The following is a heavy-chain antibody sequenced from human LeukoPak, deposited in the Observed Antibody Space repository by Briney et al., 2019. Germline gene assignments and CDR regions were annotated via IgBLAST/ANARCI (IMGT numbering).Heavy chain of an antibody. D-gene: IGHD2-8*01. CDR1: GGSISSYC. J-gene: IGHJ6*02. CDR2: IYYSGST. V-gene: IGHV4-59*01. CDR3: ARARLYGSYYYYGMDV. Sequence: SETLSLTCTVSGGSISSYCWSWIRQPPGKGLEWIGYIYYSGSTNYNPSLKSRVTISVDTSKNQFSLKLSSVTAADTAVYYCARARLYGSYYYYGMDVWGQGTTVTVSS.